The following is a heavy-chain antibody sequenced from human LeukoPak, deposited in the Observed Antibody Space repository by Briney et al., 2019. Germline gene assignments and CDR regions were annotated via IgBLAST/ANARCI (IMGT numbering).Heavy chain of an antibody. D-gene: IGHD6-6*01. CDR2: INHSGST. V-gene: IGHV4-34*01. CDR3: ARGLWSIAARLGWFDP. Sequence: SETLSLTCAVYGGSLSGYYWSWIRQPPGKGLEWIGEINHSGSTNYNPSLKSRVTISVDTSKNQFSLKLSSVTAADTAVYYCARGLWSIAARLGWFDPWGQGTLVTVSS. CDR1: GGSLSGYY. J-gene: IGHJ5*02.